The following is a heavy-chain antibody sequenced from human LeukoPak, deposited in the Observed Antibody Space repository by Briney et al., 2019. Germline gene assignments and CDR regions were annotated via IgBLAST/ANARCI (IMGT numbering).Heavy chain of an antibody. J-gene: IGHJ4*02. CDR3: ARDYYDSSGYYDY. D-gene: IGHD3-22*01. V-gene: IGHV4-30-4*08. CDR2: IYYSGST. CDR1: GGSISSGDYY. Sequence: SETLSLTCTVFGGSISSGDYYWSWIRQPPGKGLEWIGYIYYSGSTYYNPSLKSRVTISVDTSKNQFSLKLSSVTAADTAVYYCARDYYDSSGYYDYWGQGTLVTVSS.